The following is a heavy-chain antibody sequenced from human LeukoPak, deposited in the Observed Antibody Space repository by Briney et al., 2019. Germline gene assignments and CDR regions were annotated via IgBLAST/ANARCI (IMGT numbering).Heavy chain of an antibody. CDR2: INHSGST. V-gene: IGHV4-34*01. J-gene: IGHJ6*03. Sequence: SETLSLTCAVYGGSFSGYYWSWIRQPPGKGLEWIGEINHSGSTNYNPSLKSLVTISVDTSKNQFSLKLSSVTAADTAVYYCARGDYYYYMDVWGKGTTVTVSS. CDR3: ARGDYYYYMDV. CDR1: GGSFSGYY.